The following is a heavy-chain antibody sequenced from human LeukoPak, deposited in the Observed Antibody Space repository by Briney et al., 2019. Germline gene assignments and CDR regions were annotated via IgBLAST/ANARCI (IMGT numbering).Heavy chain of an antibody. D-gene: IGHD6-13*01. CDR1: GGSISSGSYY. V-gene: IGHV4-61*02. CDR2: IYTSGST. J-gene: IGHJ4*02. CDR3: AREKGYSSSRGFGRRLDY. Sequence: SETLSLTCTVSGGSISSGSYYWSWIRQPAGKGLEWIGRIYTSGSTNYNPSLKSRVTISVDKSKNQFSLRVSSVTAADTAVYFCAREKGYSSSRGFGRRLDYWGQGTLVTVSS.